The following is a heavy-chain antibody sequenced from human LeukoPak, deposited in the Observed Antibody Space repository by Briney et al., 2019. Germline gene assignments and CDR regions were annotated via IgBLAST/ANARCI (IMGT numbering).Heavy chain of an antibody. CDR2: IIPIFGTA. D-gene: IGHD5-24*01. J-gene: IGHJ4*02. CDR1: GGTFSSYA. Sequence: GASVKVSCKASGGTFSSYAISWVRQAPGQGLEWMGGIIPIFGTANYAQKFQGRVTITADESTSTAYMELSSLRSEDTAVYYCARGDFGGYNTFDYWGQGTLVTVSS. V-gene: IGHV1-69*13. CDR3: ARGDFGGYNTFDY.